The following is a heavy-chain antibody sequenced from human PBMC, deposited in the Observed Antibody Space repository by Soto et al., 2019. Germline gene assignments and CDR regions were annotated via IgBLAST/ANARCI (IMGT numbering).Heavy chain of an antibody. J-gene: IGHJ3*01. Sequence: QVQLVQSGAEVKKPGASVKVSCKASGYNFNIYGINWVRQAPGQGLELMGWISAYDGKTTYAEKFQGRVTMTTDASTSTAYMELRSLRSDDTAVYYCAKGQFACSSRRCTDAFDVWGQGTKVAVSS. V-gene: IGHV1-18*01. CDR3: AKGQFACSSRRCTDAFDV. D-gene: IGHD2-2*01. CDR2: ISAYDGKT. CDR1: GYNFNIYG.